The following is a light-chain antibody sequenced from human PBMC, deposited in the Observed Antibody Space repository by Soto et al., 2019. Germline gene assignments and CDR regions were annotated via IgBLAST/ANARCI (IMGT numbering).Light chain of an antibody. CDR2: AAS. CDR3: QQINGYPLA. Sequence: DVQLTQTPSFLSASVGDRVTITCRASRDISTYLAWYQQKPGKAPKLLIYAASTLHTGGPSRFSGSGSGTEFTLTISSLQPEDFATFICQQINGYPLAFGGGTKVEI. CDR1: RDISTY. V-gene: IGKV1-9*01. J-gene: IGKJ4*01.